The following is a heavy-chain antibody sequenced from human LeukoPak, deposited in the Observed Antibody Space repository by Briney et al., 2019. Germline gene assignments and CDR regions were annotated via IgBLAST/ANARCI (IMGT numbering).Heavy chain of an antibody. J-gene: IGHJ5*02. D-gene: IGHD3-10*01. Sequence: SETLSLTCTVSGGSISSYYWSWIRQPPGKGLEWIGYIYYSGSTNYNPSLKSRVTISVDTSKNQFSLKLSSVTAADTAVYYCARLRLWFGRQFDPWGQGTLVTVSS. V-gene: IGHV4-59*12. CDR1: GGSISSYY. CDR3: ARLRLWFGRQFDP. CDR2: IYYSGST.